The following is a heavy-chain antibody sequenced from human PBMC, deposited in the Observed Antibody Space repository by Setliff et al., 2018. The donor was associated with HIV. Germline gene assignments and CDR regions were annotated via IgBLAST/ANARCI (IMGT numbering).Heavy chain of an antibody. D-gene: IGHD6-19*01. CDR1: GGSFSAYY. J-gene: IGHJ4*02. CDR3: ARGPPGSSIGWYVGY. CDR2: INHSGST. V-gene: IGHV4-34*01. Sequence: SETLSLTCAVYGGSFSAYYWSWIRQPPGKGLEWIGEINHSGSTNYNPSLKTRVTIMVDTSKNQFSLRLSSVIAADTAVYYCARGPPGSSIGWYVGYWGQGTLVTVSS.